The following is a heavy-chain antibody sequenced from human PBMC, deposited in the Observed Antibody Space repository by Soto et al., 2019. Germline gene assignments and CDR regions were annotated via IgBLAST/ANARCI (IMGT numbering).Heavy chain of an antibody. CDR3: AREPGEPPRSGRYFDC. CDR2: IIPIFGTA. V-gene: IGHV1-69*06. Sequence: SEKVSCKASGGPFSSHAISWVRQAPGQGREWLGGIIPIFGTANYAQKFQGRVTITADKSTSPACMELSSLRSEATAVYYCAREPGEPPRSGRYFDCRDQGTRSTVPS. J-gene: IGHJ4*02. D-gene: IGHD3-10*01. CDR1: GGPFSSHA.